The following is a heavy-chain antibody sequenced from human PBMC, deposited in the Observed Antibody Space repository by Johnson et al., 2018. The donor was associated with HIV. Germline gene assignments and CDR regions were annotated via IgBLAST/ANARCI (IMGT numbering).Heavy chain of an antibody. J-gene: IGHJ3*02. Sequence: EVQLVESGGGLIQPGGSLRLSCAASGFTVSSNYMSWVRQAPGKGLEWVSVIYSGGNTYYGDSVKGRFTISRDNSKNTLYLQMNSLRAEDTAVYYCAIGRGEFPRHAFDIWGQGTMVTVSS. CDR1: GFTVSSNY. CDR2: IYSGGNT. CDR3: AIGRGEFPRHAFDI. D-gene: IGHD3-10*01. V-gene: IGHV3-66*03.